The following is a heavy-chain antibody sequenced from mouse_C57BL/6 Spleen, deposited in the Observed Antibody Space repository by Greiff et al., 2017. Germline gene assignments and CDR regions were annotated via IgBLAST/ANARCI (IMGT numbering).Heavy chain of an antibody. V-gene: IGHV1-59*01. CDR1: GYTFTSYW. CDR2: IDPSDSYT. D-gene: IGHD1-1*01. J-gene: IGHJ1*03. CDR3: ARITTVEEDYWYFDV. Sequence: QVQLQQPGAELVRPGTSVKLSCKASGYTFTSYWMHWVKQRPGQGLEWIGGIDPSDSYTNYDQKFKGKATLTVDTSSSTAYMQLSSLTSEDSAVYYCARITTVEEDYWYFDVWGTGTTVTVSS.